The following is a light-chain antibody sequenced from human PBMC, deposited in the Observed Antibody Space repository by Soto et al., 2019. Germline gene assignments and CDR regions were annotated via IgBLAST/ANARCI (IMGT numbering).Light chain of an antibody. CDR1: QGISSH. J-gene: IGKJ1*01. Sequence: DIQMTQSPSSLSASAGDRVTITCRASQGISSHLNWYQQKPGKAPKLLIYAASSLQSGVPSRFSGSGSGTDFTLTINSLQPEDFATYYCQQGYSTPQTFGQGTKVETK. V-gene: IGKV1-39*01. CDR3: QQGYSTPQT. CDR2: AAS.